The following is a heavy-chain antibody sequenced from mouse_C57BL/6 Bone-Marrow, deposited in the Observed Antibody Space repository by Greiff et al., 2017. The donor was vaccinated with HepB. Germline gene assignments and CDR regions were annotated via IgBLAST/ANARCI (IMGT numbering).Heavy chain of an antibody. CDR2: IDPSDSYT. Sequence: QVQLQQPGAELVRPGTSVKLSCKASGYTFTSYWMHWVKQRPGQGLEWIGVIDPSDSYTNYNQKFKGKATLTVDTSSSTAYMQLSSLTSEDSAVYYCARRRGSNWEGNWGQGTLVTVSA. CDR1: GYTFTSYW. D-gene: IGHD4-1*01. V-gene: IGHV1-59*01. CDR3: ARRRGSNWEGN. J-gene: IGHJ3*01.